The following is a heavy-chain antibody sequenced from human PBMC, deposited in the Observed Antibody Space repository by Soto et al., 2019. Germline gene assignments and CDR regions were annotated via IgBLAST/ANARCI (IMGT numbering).Heavy chain of an antibody. CDR2: IYTSGST. V-gene: IGHV4-4*07. CDR1: GGSISSYY. D-gene: IGHD2-15*01. J-gene: IGHJ5*02. CDR3: AREAGYCSGGSCYTFDP. Sequence: SETLSLTCTVSGGSISSYYWSWIRQPAGKGLEWIGRIYTSGSTNYNPSLKSRVTMSVDTSKNQFSLKMSPVTAADTAVYYCAREAGYCSGGSCYTFDPWGQGTLVTVSS.